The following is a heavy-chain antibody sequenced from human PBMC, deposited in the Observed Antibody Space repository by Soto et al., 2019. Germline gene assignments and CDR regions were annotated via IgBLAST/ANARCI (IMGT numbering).Heavy chain of an antibody. V-gene: IGHV1-69*02. J-gene: IGHJ4*02. CDR1: GGTFSSYT. Sequence: SVTVSCQASGGTFSSYTIIWVRQAPGQGLEWMGRIIPILGIANYAQKFQGRVTITADKSTSTAYMELSSLRSEDTAVYYCALTGTTRYYFDYWGQGTLVTVSS. D-gene: IGHD1-7*01. CDR3: ALTGTTRYYFDY. CDR2: IIPILGIA.